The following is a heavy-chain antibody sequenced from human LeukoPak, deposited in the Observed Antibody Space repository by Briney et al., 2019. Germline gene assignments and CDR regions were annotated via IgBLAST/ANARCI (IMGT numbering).Heavy chain of an antibody. CDR2: IYYSGST. V-gene: IGHV4-59*12. J-gene: IGHJ6*02. Sequence: SETLSLTCTVSGGSTSSYYWSWIRQPPGKGLEWIGYIYYSGSTNYNPSLKSRVTISVDTSKNQFSLKLSSVTAADTAVYYCARGRYYDSSGYAHRMDVWGQGTTVTVSS. D-gene: IGHD3-22*01. CDR1: GGSTSSYY. CDR3: ARGRYYDSSGYAHRMDV.